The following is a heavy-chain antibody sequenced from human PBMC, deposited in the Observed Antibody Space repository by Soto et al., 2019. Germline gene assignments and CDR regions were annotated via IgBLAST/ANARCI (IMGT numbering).Heavy chain of an antibody. J-gene: IGHJ6*02. V-gene: IGHV1-2*02. CDR1: GYTFTGYY. CDR2: INPNSGGT. Sequence: ASVKVSCKASGYTFTGYYVHWVRQAPGQGLEWMGWINPNSGGTNYAQKFQGRVTMTRDTSISTAYMELSRLRSDDTAVYYCARDPFRNYYDSSGYLYYYYGMGVWGQGTTVTVSS. CDR3: ARDPFRNYYDSSGYLYYYYGMGV. D-gene: IGHD3-22*01.